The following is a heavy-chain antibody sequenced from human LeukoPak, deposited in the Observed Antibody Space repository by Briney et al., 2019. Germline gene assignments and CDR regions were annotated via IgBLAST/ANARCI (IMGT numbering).Heavy chain of an antibody. CDR2: ISSGSSYI. CDR3: ARVSQVDDYYDSSVQDAFDI. V-gene: IGHV3-21*01. CDR1: GFDFNTYS. Sequence: GGSLRLSCAGSGFDFNTYSMNWIRQAPGEGLEWVSSISSGSSYIYYSDSVKGRFTISRDNAKNSLYLQMNSLRDEDTAVYYCARVSQVDDYYDSSVQDAFDIWGQGTMVTVSS. J-gene: IGHJ3*02. D-gene: IGHD3-22*01.